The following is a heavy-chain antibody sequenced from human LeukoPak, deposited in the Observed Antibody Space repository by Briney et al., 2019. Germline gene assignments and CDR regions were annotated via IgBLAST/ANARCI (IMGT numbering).Heavy chain of an antibody. V-gene: IGHV3-21*01. CDR1: GFTFSSYS. J-gene: IGHJ4*02. CDR2: ISSSSSYI. CDR3: ARDDSGDGYNTAFDY. Sequence: GGSLRLSCAASGFTFSSYSMTWVRQAPGKGLEWVSSISSSSSYIYYADSVKGRFTISRDNAKNSLYLQMNSLRAEDTAVYYCARDDSGDGYNTAFDYWGQGTLVTVSS. D-gene: IGHD5-24*01.